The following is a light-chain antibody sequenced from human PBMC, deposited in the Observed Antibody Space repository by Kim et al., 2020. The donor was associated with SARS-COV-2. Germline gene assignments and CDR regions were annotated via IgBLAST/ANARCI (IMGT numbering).Light chain of an antibody. CDR3: SSYTSIATVV. Sequence: GQSFTISCSGTSSDVGGYTYVSWYQQHPGKVPKLMIYDVSNRPSGVSSRFSGSKSGNTASLTISGLQAEDEADYYCSSYTSIATVVFGGGTQLTVL. CDR2: DVS. J-gene: IGLJ2*01. CDR1: SSDVGGYTY. V-gene: IGLV2-14*03.